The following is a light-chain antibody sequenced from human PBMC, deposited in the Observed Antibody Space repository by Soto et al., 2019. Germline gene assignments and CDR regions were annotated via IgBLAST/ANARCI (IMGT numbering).Light chain of an antibody. Sequence: DIQMTQSPSSLSASVGDRVTITCQASQDISNYLNWYQQKPGKAPKFLIYDASNLKTGVPSRFSGSGSGTDFTFTISSLQPEDIATYYCQQYDNLPFTFGGGTKVEIK. V-gene: IGKV1-33*01. CDR2: DAS. CDR1: QDISNY. J-gene: IGKJ4*01. CDR3: QQYDNLPFT.